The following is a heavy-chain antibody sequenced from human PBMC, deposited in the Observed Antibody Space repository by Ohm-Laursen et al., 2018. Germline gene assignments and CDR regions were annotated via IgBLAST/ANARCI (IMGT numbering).Heavy chain of an antibody. CDR3: ARDSSGSGGDSDY. V-gene: IGHV3-11*01. D-gene: IGHD3-10*01. CDR2: ISSSSTTI. Sequence: SLRLSCAASGFTFSDYSTTWIRQAPGKGLDWVSYISSSSTTIYYADSVKGRFTISRDNAKNSLYLQMNSLRAEDTAVYYCARDSSGSGGDSDYWGQGTLVTVSS. J-gene: IGHJ4*02. CDR1: GFTFSDYS.